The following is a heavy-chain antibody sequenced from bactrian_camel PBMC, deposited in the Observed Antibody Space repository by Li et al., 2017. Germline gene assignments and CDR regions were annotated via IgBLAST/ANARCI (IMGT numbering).Heavy chain of an antibody. V-gene: IGHV3S59*01. D-gene: IGHD2*01. CDR1: YEYGSDC. J-gene: IGHJ4*01. CDR2: VGGRVVTA. Sequence: VQLVESGGGSVQAGGSLRLSCAYEYGSDCMAWFRQAPGQEREGLGTVGGRVVTAKYADSVKGRFTISKDNGKHTLYLQMNCLKPEDTAMYYCAANFGPYCSGPYLARRANFLGQGTQVTVS.